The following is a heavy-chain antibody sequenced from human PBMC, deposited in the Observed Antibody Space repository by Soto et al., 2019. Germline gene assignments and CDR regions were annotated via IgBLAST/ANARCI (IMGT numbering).Heavy chain of an antibody. CDR1: GGSIRSFY. Sequence: PSETLSLTCTVSGGSIRSFYWSWIRQPPGKGLEWIGNIYNSGRTNYNPSLKSRVTISVDTSKNQFSLKLTSVTAADTAVYYCARSAFIGRGVTGNWFDFWGQGTLVPVSS. V-gene: IGHV4-59*12. D-gene: IGHD2-8*02. CDR3: ARSAFIGRGVTGNWFDF. CDR2: IYNSGRT. J-gene: IGHJ5*01.